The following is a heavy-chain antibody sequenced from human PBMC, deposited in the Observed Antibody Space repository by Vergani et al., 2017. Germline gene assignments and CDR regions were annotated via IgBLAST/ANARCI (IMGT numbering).Heavy chain of an antibody. CDR2: INHSGST. J-gene: IGHJ4*02. Sequence: QVQLQQWGAGLLKPSETLSLTCAVYGGSFSGYYWSWIRKPPGKGLEWIGEINHSGSTNDNPSLKSGVTISVDTSKNQFSLKLSSVTAADTAVYYCARVGSYGYDGSGYLGVHFDDWGQGTLVTVSS. CDR1: GGSFSGYY. CDR3: ARVGSYGYDGSGYLGVHFDD. D-gene: IGHD5-18*01. V-gene: IGHV4-34*01.